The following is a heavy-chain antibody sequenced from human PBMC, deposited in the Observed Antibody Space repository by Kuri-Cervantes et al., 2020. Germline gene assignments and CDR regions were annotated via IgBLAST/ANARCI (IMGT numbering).Heavy chain of an antibody. V-gene: IGHV3-13*01. CDR2: IGTAGDT. J-gene: IGHJ6*02. D-gene: IGHD3-10*01. CDR3: ARDDITMVRGVIITIYGMDV. CDR1: GFTFSSYD. Sequence: GGSLRLSCAASGFTFSSYDMHWVRQATGKGLEWVSAIGTAGDTYYPGSVKGRFTISRDNSKNTLYLQMNSLRAEDTAVYYCARDDITMVRGVIITIYGMDVWGQGTTVTVSS.